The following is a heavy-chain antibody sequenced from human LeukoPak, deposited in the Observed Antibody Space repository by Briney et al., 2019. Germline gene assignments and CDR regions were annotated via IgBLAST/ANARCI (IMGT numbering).Heavy chain of an antibody. V-gene: IGHV3-23*01. Sequence: PGGSLRLSCAASGFTFSSYAMSWVRQAPGEGLEWVSGISGSGDNTYYADSVKGRFTISRDNSKNTLYVQVNSLGIEDTAAYYCAKGSYYDSSGSFYFDYWGQGTLVTVSS. CDR2: ISGSGDNT. J-gene: IGHJ4*02. CDR3: AKGSYYDSSGSFYFDY. D-gene: IGHD3-22*01. CDR1: GFTFSSYA.